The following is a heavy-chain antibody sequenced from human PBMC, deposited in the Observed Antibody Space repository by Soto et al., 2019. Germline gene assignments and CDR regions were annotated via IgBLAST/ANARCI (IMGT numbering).Heavy chain of an antibody. J-gene: IGHJ4*02. CDR1: GGSISSGGYY. CDR2: ISYSGST. D-gene: IGHD3-22*01. Sequence: QVQLQESGPGLVRPSQTLSLTCTVSGGSISSGGYYWSWIRQHPGKGLEWIGYISYSGSTYYNPSLKSPVTLSVDTSNNQFSMKLSSVTAADTAVYYCASTYYYESSGYSPVGFWGQGTLVTVSS. CDR3: ASTYYYESSGYSPVGF. V-gene: IGHV4-31*01.